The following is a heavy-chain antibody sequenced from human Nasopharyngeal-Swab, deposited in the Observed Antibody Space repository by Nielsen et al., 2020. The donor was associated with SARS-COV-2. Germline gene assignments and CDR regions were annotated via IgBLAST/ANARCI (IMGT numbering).Heavy chain of an antibody. D-gene: IGHD6-13*01. CDR2: ISSSSSYI. V-gene: IGHV3-21*01. CDR3: AGRPRYSSSWYSPYYYYGMDV. Sequence: GESLKISCAASGFTFSSYSMNWVCQAPGKGLEWVSSISSSSSYIYYADSVKGRFTISRDNAKNSLYLQMNSLRAEDTAVYYCAGRPRYSSSWYSPYYYYGMDVWGQGTTVTVSS. J-gene: IGHJ6*02. CDR1: GFTFSSYS.